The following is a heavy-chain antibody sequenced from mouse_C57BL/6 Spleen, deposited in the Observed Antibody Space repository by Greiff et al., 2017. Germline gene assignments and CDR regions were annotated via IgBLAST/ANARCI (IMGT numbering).Heavy chain of an antibody. CDR2: INPSNGGT. CDR1: GYTFTSYW. CDR3: ARGGYSRALYFDY. D-gene: IGHD2-3*01. V-gene: IGHV1-53*01. Sequence: VQLQQPGTELVKPGASVKLSCKASGYTFTSYWMHWVKQRPGQGLEWIGNINPSNGGTNYNEKFKSKATLTVDKSSSTAYMQLSSLTSEDSAVYYCARGGYSRALYFDYWGQGTTLTVSS. J-gene: IGHJ2*01.